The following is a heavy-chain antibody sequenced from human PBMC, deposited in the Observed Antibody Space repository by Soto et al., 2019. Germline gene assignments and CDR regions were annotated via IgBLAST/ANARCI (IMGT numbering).Heavy chain of an antibody. CDR3: ARYKYHSSGPSAY. J-gene: IGHJ4*02. V-gene: IGHV4-39*01. D-gene: IGHD3-22*01. CDR1: GGSISSSSYY. Sequence: QLQLQESGPGLVKPSETLSLTCTVSGGSISSSSYYWGWIRQPPGKGLEWIGSIYYSGSTYYNPSLKSRVPISVDTSKNQFTLKLSSVTAADTAVYYCARYKYHSSGPSAYWGQGTLVTVSS. CDR2: IYYSGST.